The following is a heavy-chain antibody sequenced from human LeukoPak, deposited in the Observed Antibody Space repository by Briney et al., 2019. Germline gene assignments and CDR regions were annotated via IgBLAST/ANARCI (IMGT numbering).Heavy chain of an antibody. CDR1: GFTFSSYG. D-gene: IGHD3-9*01. Sequence: PGGTLRLSCAASGFTFSSYGMSWVRQAPGKGLEWVSAISGGGGSTYYADSVKGRFTISRDNSKNTLYLQMNSLRAEDTAVYYCAKDDRKLRYFDCLSPGSGVDYWGQGTLVTVSS. V-gene: IGHV3-23*01. CDR3: AKDDRKLRYFDCLSPGSGVDY. CDR2: ISGGGGST. J-gene: IGHJ4*02.